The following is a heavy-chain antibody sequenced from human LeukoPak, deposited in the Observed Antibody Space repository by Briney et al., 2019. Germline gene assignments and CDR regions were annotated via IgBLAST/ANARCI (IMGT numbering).Heavy chain of an antibody. Sequence: SETLSLTCTVSGGSVSSGSYYWSWIRQPPGKGLEWIGYICYSGSTNYNPSLKSRVTISVDTSKNQFSLKLSSVTAADTAVYYCARDSGFGNYFDYWGQGTLVTVSS. V-gene: IGHV4-61*01. D-gene: IGHD3-10*01. CDR3: ARDSGFGNYFDY. CDR1: GGSVSSGSYY. J-gene: IGHJ4*02. CDR2: ICYSGST.